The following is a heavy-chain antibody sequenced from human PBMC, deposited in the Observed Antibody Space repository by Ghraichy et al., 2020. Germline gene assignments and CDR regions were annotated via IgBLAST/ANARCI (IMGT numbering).Heavy chain of an antibody. J-gene: IGHJ3*02. D-gene: IGHD6-25*01. CDR3: TRSHRIGAAGDALDI. CDR1: GYTITSAG. V-gene: IGHV1-18*01. CDR2: ISGYNADT. Sequence: ASVKVSCKVSGYTITSAGITWVRQAPGQGLEWMGWISGYNADTNYAQKVKGRVTLTTDTSTSTAYMELRSLRPDDTAVYYCTRSHRIGAAGDALDIWGQGTLVTVSS.